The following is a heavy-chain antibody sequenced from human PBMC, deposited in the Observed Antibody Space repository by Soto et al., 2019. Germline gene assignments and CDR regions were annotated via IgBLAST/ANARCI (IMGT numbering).Heavy chain of an antibody. CDR3: ARVGVTGVFDY. J-gene: IGHJ4*02. CDR2: VYHRGST. CDR1: GGSISSSNW. D-gene: IGHD2-21*02. Sequence: QVQLQESGPGLVKPSGTLSLTCAVSGGSISSSNWWRWVRQPPGKGLEWIGEVYHRGSTNYNPPLKSRVTISVDKSKNQFSLMLSSLTAADTAVYYCARVGVTGVFDYWGQGTLVTVSS. V-gene: IGHV4-4*02.